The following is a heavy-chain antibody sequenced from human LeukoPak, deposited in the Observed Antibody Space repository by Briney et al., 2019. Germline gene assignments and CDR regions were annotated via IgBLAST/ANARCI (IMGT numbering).Heavy chain of an antibody. CDR2: IYTSGST. J-gene: IGHJ4*02. CDR1: GGSISSGSYY. V-gene: IGHV4-61*02. D-gene: IGHD3-22*01. CDR3: ARDNYYDTSGYFDY. Sequence: SQTLSLTCAVSGGSISSGSYYWSWIRQPAGKGLEWIGRIYTSGSTTYNPSLKSRVTISVDTSKNQFSLKLSSVSAADTAVYYCARDNYYDTSGYFDYWGQGTLVTVSS.